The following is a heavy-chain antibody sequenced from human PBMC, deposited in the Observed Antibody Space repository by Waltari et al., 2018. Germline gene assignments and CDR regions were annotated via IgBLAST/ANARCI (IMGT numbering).Heavy chain of an antibody. CDR1: GYSFTSYW. V-gene: IGHV5-51*01. CDR2: IFPGDSDT. J-gene: IGHJ3*02. CDR3: AREGGYCGGDYCHDAFDI. Sequence: EVQLVQSGAEVKKPGESLKISCKGSGYSFTSYWIGWVRQMPGKGLEWMGIIFPGDSDTRYSPAFQGQVTISADKSSSTAYLQWSSLKASDTAMYYCAREGGYCGGDYCHDAFDIWGQGTMVTVSS. D-gene: IGHD2-21*02.